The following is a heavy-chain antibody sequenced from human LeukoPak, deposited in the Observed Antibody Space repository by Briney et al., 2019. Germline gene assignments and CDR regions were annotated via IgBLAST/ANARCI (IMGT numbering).Heavy chain of an antibody. Sequence: PGGSLRLSCEASGFIFSSYVMGWVRQAPWKGLEWVSSISVGGGDTFASDAVKGRFTITRENSKNTLYLQMMGLRVEDTAVYFCAKLNLGEMAYFDSWGQGTLVTVSS. D-gene: IGHD3-16*01. J-gene: IGHJ4*02. CDR2: ISVGGGDT. CDR1: GFIFSSYV. CDR3: AKLNLGEMAYFDS. V-gene: IGHV3-23*01.